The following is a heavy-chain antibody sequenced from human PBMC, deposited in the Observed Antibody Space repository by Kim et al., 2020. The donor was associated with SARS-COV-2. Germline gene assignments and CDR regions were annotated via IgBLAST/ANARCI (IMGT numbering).Heavy chain of an antibody. CDR2: IYYSGST. CDR3: TGAGLLGELSESFQH. CDR1: GGSISSYY. Sequence: SETLSLTCTVSGGSISSYYWSWIRQPPGKGLEWVGYIYYSGSTNFNPSLKSRVTISVDTSKNQFSLKLSSVTAAETTVYYCTGAGLLGELSESFQHWGQGALFTVSS. V-gene: IGHV4-59*08. D-gene: IGHD3-16*02. J-gene: IGHJ1*01.